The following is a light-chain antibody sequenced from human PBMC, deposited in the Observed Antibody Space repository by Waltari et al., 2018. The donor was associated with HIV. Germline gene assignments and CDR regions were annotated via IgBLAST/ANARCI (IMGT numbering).Light chain of an antibody. Sequence: SSELTQDPAVSVALGQTVRITCQGDSLRTYSASWYQEKPGQAPLLVIYGKNNRPSGIPDRFSGSSSGNIASLTITGAQAEDEADYYCNSRDTSGRRLVVFGGGTKLTVL. V-gene: IGLV3-19*01. J-gene: IGLJ2*01. CDR2: GKN. CDR1: SLRTYS. CDR3: NSRDTSGRRLVV.